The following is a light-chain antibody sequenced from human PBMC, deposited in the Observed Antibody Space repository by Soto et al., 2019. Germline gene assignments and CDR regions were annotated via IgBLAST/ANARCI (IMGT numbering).Light chain of an antibody. V-gene: IGLV2-14*01. CDR2: DVS. CDR1: SSDVGGYNY. CDR3: SSYTSSSTLEGV. J-gene: IGLJ2*01. Sequence: QSAQTQPASVSGSPGQSITISCTGTSSDVGGYNYVSWYQQHPGKAPKLMIYDVSNRPSGVSNRFSGSKSGNTASLTISGLQAEDEADYYCSSYTSSSTLEGVFGGGTKLTVL.